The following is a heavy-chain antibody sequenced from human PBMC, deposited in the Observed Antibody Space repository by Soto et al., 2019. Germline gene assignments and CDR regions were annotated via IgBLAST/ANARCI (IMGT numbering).Heavy chain of an antibody. D-gene: IGHD4-4*01. CDR1: GFTFSNAW. Sequence: GGSLRLSCAASGFTFSNAWMNWVRQAPGKGLEWVGRIKSNTDGGTTEYAAPVKGRFTISRDDSKNTLYLQMNSLKAEDTAVYYCAYFAAVSYYYGMDVWGQGTMVTVSS. CDR2: IKSNTDGGTT. V-gene: IGHV3-15*07. J-gene: IGHJ6*02. CDR3: AYFAAVSYYYGMDV.